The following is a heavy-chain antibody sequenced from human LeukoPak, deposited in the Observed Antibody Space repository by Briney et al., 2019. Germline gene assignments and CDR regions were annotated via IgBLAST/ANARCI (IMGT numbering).Heavy chain of an antibody. CDR2: ISYDGNNK. V-gene: IGHV3-30*03. J-gene: IGHJ4*02. CDR3: ARDRGALHYFDY. Sequence: PGGSLRLSCAASGFTFSIYGMHCVRQAPGKGLEWVAVISYDGNNKYFADSVKGRFTISRDNSKNTLFLQMDSLRAEDTAVYYCARDRGALHYFDYWGQGTLVTVSS. CDR1: GFTFSIYG.